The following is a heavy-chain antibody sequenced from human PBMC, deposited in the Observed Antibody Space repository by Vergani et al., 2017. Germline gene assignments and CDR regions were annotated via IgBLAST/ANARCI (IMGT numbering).Heavy chain of an antibody. CDR1: GYSISSGYY. V-gene: IGHV4-38-2*02. CDR2: IYHSGST. J-gene: IGHJ4*02. D-gene: IGHD5-12*01. Sequence: QVQLQESGPGLVKPSETLSLTCTVSGYSISSGYYWGWIRQPPGKGLEWIGSIYHSGSTYYNPSLKSRVTISVYPSKNQFSLKLGSVTAADTAVYCCARMDIVATSSDYWGQGTLVTVSS. CDR3: ARMDIVATSSDY.